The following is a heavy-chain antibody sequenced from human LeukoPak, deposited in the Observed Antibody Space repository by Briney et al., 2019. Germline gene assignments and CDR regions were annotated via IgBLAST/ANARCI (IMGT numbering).Heavy chain of an antibody. CDR1: GFTFSIYV. CDR2: VSHRGDST. J-gene: IGHJ4*02. Sequence: GRSLRLSCTGSGFTFSIYVMSWVRQAPGKGLDWVSSVSHRGDSTYYADSVKGRFTISRDNSKNTLYLQMSSLRAEDTAVYYCAKGKDGYIYVDNWGQGTLVTVSS. V-gene: IGHV3-23*01. D-gene: IGHD5-24*01. CDR3: AKGKDGYIYVDN.